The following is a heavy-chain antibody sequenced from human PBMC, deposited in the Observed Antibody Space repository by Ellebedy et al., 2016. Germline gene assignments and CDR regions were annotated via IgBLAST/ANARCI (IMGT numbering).Heavy chain of an antibody. V-gene: IGHV3-23*01. J-gene: IGHJ6*02. CDR2: ISGSGGST. CDR3: AKDFGMDV. Sequence: GESLKISXAASGFTFSSYAMSWVRQAPGKGLEWVSAISGSGGSTYYADSVKGRFTIPRDNSKNTLYLQMNSLRAEDTAVYYCAKDFGMDVWGQGTTVTVSS. CDR1: GFTFSSYA.